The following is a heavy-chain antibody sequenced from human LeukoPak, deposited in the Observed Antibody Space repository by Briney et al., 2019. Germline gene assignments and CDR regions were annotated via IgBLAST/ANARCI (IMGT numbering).Heavy chain of an antibody. D-gene: IGHD2-15*01. V-gene: IGHV1-2*02. Sequence: ASVKVSCKASGYTFTGYYMHWVRQAPGQGLEWMGWINPNSGGTNYAQKFQGRVTMTRDTSISTAHMELSRLRSDHTAVYYCAKRGALGPRLCGGGSCKPDGEDHWGQGTLVPVSP. CDR2: INPNSGGT. CDR1: GYTFTGYY. J-gene: IGHJ4*02. CDR3: AKRGALGPRLCGGGSCKPDGEDH.